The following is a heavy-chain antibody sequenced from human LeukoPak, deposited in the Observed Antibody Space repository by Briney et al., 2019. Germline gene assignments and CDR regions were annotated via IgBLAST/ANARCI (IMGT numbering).Heavy chain of an antibody. V-gene: IGHV4-34*01. CDR3: ARRPYYYERVPWFDP. J-gene: IGHJ5*02. D-gene: IGHD3-22*01. Sequence: SETLSLTCAVYGGSFSGYYWSWIRQPPGKGLEWIGEINHSGSTNYNPSLKSRVTISVDTSKNQFSLKLSSVTAADTAVYYCARRPYYYERVPWFDPWGQGTLVTVSS. CDR1: GGSFSGYY. CDR2: INHSGST.